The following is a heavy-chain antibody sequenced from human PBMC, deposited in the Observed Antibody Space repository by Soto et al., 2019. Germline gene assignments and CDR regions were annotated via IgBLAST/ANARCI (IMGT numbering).Heavy chain of an antibody. J-gene: IGHJ6*02. V-gene: IGHV3-30*18. CDR3: AKRGGFWSGYQPIYYYYGMDV. D-gene: IGHD3-3*01. Sequence: GGSLRLSCAASGFTFSSYGMHWVRQAPGKGLEWVALISYDGSNKYYADSVKGRFTISRDNSKNKLYLQMNSLRAEDTAIYYCAKRGGFWSGYQPIYYYYGMDVWGQGTTVTVSS. CDR2: ISYDGSNK. CDR1: GFTFSSYG.